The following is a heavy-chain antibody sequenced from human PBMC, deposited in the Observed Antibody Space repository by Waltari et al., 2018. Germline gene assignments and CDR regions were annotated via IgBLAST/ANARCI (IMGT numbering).Heavy chain of an antibody. V-gene: IGHV3-7*01. CDR1: GFTFSSYW. J-gene: IGHJ4*02. CDR2: IKQDGSEK. CDR3: ARVLWDGSILAPFDY. D-gene: IGHD1-26*01. Sequence: EVQLVESGGGLVQPGGSLRLSCAASGFTFSSYWMSWVRQAPGKGLEWVANIKQDGSEKYYVDSVKGRFTITRDNAKNSLYLQMNSLRAEDTAVYYCARVLWDGSILAPFDYWGQGTLVTVSS.